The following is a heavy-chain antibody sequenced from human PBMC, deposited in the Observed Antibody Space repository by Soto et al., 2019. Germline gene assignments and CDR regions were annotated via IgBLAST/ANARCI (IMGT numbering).Heavy chain of an antibody. V-gene: IGHV3-7*01. CDR3: ARDLWTGSSSSDY. D-gene: IGHD6-6*01. J-gene: IGHJ4*02. CDR1: GFTFNKYW. Sequence: GGSLRLSCVASGFTFNKYWMAWVRQAPGKGLECVANINQDGSDKYYVDSVRGRFTISRDNTKHSLYLQMNSLRGEDTAVYYCARDLWTGSSSSDYWGQGTLVTVSS. CDR2: INQDGSDK.